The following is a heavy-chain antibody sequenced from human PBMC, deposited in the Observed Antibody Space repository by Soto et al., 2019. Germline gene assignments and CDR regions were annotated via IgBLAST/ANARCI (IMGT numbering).Heavy chain of an antibody. Sequence: VQLVQSGAEVKKPGASVKVSCKASGYTFTSYGISWVRQAPGQGLEWMGWISAYNGNTNYAQKLQGRVTMTTDTSTSTAYRELTSLRSDDTAVYYCAREPAAATPTNWFDPWGQGTLVTVSS. V-gene: IGHV1-18*01. CDR1: GYTFTSYG. D-gene: IGHD2-15*01. CDR2: ISAYNGNT. CDR3: AREPAAATPTNWFDP. J-gene: IGHJ5*02.